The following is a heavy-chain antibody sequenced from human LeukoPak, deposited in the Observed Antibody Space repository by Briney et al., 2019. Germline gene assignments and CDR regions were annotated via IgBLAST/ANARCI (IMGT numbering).Heavy chain of an antibody. CDR1: GYTFTSYG. J-gene: IGHJ4*02. D-gene: IGHD3-22*01. Sequence: ASVKVSCKASGYTFTSYGISWVRQAPGQGLEWMGWISAYNGNTNYAQKLQGRVTMTRDTSISTAYMELSRLRSDDTAVYYCARSAYYDSSGYCFDYWGQGTLVTVSS. V-gene: IGHV1-18*01. CDR3: ARSAYYDSSGYCFDY. CDR2: ISAYNGNT.